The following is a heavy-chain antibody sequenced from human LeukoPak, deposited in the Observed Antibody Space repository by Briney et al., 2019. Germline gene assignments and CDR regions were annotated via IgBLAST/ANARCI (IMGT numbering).Heavy chain of an antibody. D-gene: IGHD3-22*01. V-gene: IGHV3-33*01. J-gene: IGHJ4*02. CDR2: IWYDGSNR. Sequence: GGSLRLSCAASGFTFSRYGMHWVRQAPGKGLEWVAVIWYDGSNRQYADSVKGRFTISRDNPKNTLYLQMNSLRAEDTAVYYCARDFGFSPSSGYSFDYWGQGTLVTVSS. CDR3: ARDFGFSPSSGYSFDY. CDR1: GFTFSRYG.